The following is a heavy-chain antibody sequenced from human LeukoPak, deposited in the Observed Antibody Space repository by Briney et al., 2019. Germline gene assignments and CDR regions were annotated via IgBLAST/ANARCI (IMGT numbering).Heavy chain of an antibody. CDR1: GFTFSSYA. CDR2: IGNSGDRT. CDR3: ARGGGLDV. V-gene: IGHV3-23*01. Sequence: GGSLRLSCAASGFTFSSYAMSWVRQAPGKGPEWVSGIGNSGDRTFYADSVKGRFTISRDNSKNTLYLQMSNLRAEDTAVYFCARGGGLDVWGQGATVTVSS. D-gene: IGHD3-16*01. J-gene: IGHJ6*02.